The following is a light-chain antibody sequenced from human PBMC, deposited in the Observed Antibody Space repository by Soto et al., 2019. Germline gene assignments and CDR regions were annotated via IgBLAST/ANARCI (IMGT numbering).Light chain of an antibody. CDR3: VAWDDSLNGYVV. CDR2: SNN. CDR1: SSNIGSNT. Sequence: QAVVTQPPSASGTPGQRVTISCSGSSSNIGSNTVNWYQQLPGTAPKLVIYSNNQRPSGVPDRFSGSKSGTSASLAISGLQSEDEADYYCVAWDDSLNGYVVFGGGTKSPS. J-gene: IGLJ2*01. V-gene: IGLV1-44*01.